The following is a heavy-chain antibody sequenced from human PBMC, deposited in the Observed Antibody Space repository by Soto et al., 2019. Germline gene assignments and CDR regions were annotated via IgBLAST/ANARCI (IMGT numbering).Heavy chain of an antibody. Sequence: QVQLVQSGAEVKKPGASVKVSCKASGYTFTSYDINWVRQATGQGLEWMGWMNPNSGNTGYAQKFQGRVTMTRNTSISTAYMELSSLRSEDTAVYYCARGAVVVPAAYYYYYGMDVWGQGTTVTVSS. J-gene: IGHJ6*02. V-gene: IGHV1-8*01. CDR2: MNPNSGNT. CDR1: GYTFTSYD. D-gene: IGHD2-2*01. CDR3: ARGAVVVPAAYYYYYGMDV.